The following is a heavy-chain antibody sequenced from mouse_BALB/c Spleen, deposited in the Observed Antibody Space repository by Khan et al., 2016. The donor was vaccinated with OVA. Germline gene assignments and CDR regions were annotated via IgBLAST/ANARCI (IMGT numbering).Heavy chain of an antibody. CDR2: IWAGGST. Sequence: VKLEESGPGLVAPSQSLSITCTVSGFSLTSYGVHWVRQPPGKGLEWLGVIWAGGSTNYNSALMSRLSISKDNSKSQVFLKMNSLQTDETAMYYCDRLEDIWGQGTTLTGSS. D-gene: IGHD1-3*01. V-gene: IGHV2-9*02. CDR1: GFSLTSYG. CDR3: DRLEDI. J-gene: IGHJ2*01.